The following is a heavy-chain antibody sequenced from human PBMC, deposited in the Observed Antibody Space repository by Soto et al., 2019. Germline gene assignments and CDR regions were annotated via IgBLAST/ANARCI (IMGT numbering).Heavy chain of an antibody. J-gene: IGHJ4*03. CDR3: ASHFATRGYGAFDL. D-gene: IGHD3-3*01. CDR2: IFHRGET. Sequence: SETLSLTCALSGGSVGSKHWWTWVRQTPGKGLEWIGEIFHRGETNYNASLKSRVTISIDKSRNQVSPTLTSVTAADTAVYYCASHFATRGYGAFDLWGQGTGVTVSS. V-gene: IGHV4-4*02. CDR1: GGSVGSKHW.